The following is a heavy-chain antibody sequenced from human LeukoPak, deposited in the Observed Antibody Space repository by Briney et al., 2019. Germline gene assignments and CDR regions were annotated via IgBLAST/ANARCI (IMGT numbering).Heavy chain of an antibody. J-gene: IGHJ6*01. CDR3: ARGSEGYCSGGGCYYGMDV. V-gene: IGHV3-21*01. CDR1: GFTFSSYT. CDR2: ISSNSSYI. Sequence: GRSLRLSCAASGFTFSSYTITWVRQAPGKGLEWGSYISSNSSYIYYADSVKGRFTISRDNAENSLYLQMNSLRAEDTAVYYCARGSEGYCSGGGCYYGMDVWGQGTTVTVSS. D-gene: IGHD2-15*01.